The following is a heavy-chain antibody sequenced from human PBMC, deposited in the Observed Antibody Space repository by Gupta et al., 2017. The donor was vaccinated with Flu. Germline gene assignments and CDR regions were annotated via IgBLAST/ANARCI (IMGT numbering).Heavy chain of an antibody. CDR1: GFPFSDYC. Sequence: QVQLVESGGGLVKPGGSLRLSCAASGFPFSDYCMSWIRQSPGKGLEWVSYITNSGSSIYADSLKGRFTISRDNAKNSLYLQMIDLRVEDTAMYYGARGYDYIWGSHRYSADYWGQGTLVTVSS. J-gene: IGHJ4*02. D-gene: IGHD3-16*02. CDR3: ARGYDYIWGSHRYSADY. V-gene: IGHV3-11*01. CDR2: ITNSGSSI.